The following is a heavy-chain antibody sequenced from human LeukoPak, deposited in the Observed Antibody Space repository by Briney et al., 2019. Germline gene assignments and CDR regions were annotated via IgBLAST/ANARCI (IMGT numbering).Heavy chain of an antibody. V-gene: IGHV3-33*01. CDR1: GFTFSSYG. Sequence: GGSLRLSCAASGFTFSSYGMHWVRQAPGKGLEWVAVIWYDGRNKYYADSVKGRFTISRDNSKNTLYLQMNSLRAEDTAVYYCARDRGGVVVPAAILDYWGQGTLVTVSS. CDR2: IWYDGRNK. CDR3: ARDRGGVVVPAAILDY. D-gene: IGHD2-2*01. J-gene: IGHJ4*02.